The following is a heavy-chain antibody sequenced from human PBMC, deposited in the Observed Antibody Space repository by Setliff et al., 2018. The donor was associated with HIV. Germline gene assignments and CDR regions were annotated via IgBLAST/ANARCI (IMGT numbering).Heavy chain of an antibody. D-gene: IGHD4-4*01. CDR2: IIPILGPA. Sequence: SVKVSCKVSGVTFSSSAISWVRQAPGQGLEWMGGIIPILGPANYAQKFQGRVTITADESLSTAFMELSSLRSEDTAVYYCAAARLLNDYRDPGAYYFDFWGQGTLVTVSS. CDR1: GVTFSSSA. J-gene: IGHJ4*02. CDR3: AAARLLNDYRDPGAYYFDF. V-gene: IGHV1-69*13.